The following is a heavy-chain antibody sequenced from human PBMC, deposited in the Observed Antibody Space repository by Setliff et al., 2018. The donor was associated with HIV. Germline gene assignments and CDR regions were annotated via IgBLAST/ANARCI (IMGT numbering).Heavy chain of an antibody. J-gene: IGHJ4*01. CDR1: GGSFSGHY. CDR3: ARGSRSPLVNKLRVTPAFDY. Sequence: SETLSLTCAVYGGSFSGHYWSWIRQTPGKGLEWIGDISHSGSTNYNPSLKSRVTISVDTSKNQFSLRLTSVTAADTAVYFCARGSRSPLVNKLRVTPAFDYWGQGTLVTVSS. D-gene: IGHD2-21*02. V-gene: IGHV4-34*01. CDR2: ISHSGST.